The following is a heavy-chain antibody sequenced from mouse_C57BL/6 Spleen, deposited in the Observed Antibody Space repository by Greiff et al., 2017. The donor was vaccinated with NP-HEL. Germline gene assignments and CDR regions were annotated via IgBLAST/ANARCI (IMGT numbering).Heavy chain of an antibody. D-gene: IGHD1-1*01. Sequence: QVHVKQSGAELVRPGASVTLSCKASGYTFTDYEMHWVKQTPVHGLEWIGAIDPETGGTAYNQKFKGKAILTADKSSSTAYMELRSLTSEDSAVYYCTRLITTVVAKDAMDYWGQGTSVTVSS. CDR3: TRLITTVVAKDAMDY. J-gene: IGHJ4*01. V-gene: IGHV1-15*01. CDR1: GYTFTDYE. CDR2: IDPETGGT.